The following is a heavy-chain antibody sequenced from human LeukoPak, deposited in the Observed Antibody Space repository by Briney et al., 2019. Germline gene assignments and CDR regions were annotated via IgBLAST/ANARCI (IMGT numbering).Heavy chain of an antibody. D-gene: IGHD6-13*01. CDR2: INGDGSST. V-gene: IGHV3-74*01. CDR1: GFTFSSYW. J-gene: IGHJ6*02. Sequence: GGSLRLSCAASGFTFSSYWMHWVRQAPGKGLMWVSRINGDGSSTSYADSVKGRFTISRDNAKNTLYLQMNSLRAEDTAVYYCAKCGIAAAGAKVMDVWGQGTTVTVSS. CDR3: AKCGIAAAGAKVMDV.